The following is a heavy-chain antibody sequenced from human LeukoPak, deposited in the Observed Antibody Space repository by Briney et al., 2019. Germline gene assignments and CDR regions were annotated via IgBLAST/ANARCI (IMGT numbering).Heavy chain of an antibody. CDR3: ARGRSSGSYYYYYMDV. Sequence: GASVNVSCKASGGTFSSYAISWVRQAPGQGLEWMGGIIPIFGTANYAQKFQGRVTITTDESTSTAYMELSSLRSEDTAVYYCARGRSSGSYYYYYMDVWGKGTTVTVSS. J-gene: IGHJ6*03. D-gene: IGHD1-26*01. V-gene: IGHV1-69*05. CDR2: IIPIFGTA. CDR1: GGTFSSYA.